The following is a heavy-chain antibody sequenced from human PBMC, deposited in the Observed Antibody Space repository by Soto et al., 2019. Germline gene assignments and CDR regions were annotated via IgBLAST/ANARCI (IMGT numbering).Heavy chain of an antibody. V-gene: IGHV3-30-3*01. J-gene: IGHJ4*02. CDR3: ARDDEGGSYCDLGY. CDR1: GFTFSSYA. Sequence: PGGSLRLSCAASGFTFSSYAMSWVRQAPGKGLEWVAIILHDGNNKYYADSVKGRFTISRDNSKNTLYLQMNSLRTEDTAIYYCARDDEGGSYCDLGYWGQGTLVTVSS. D-gene: IGHD3-10*01. CDR2: ILHDGNNK.